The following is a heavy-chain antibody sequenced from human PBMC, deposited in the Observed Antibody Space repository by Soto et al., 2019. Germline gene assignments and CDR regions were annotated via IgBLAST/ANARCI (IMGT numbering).Heavy chain of an antibody. CDR1: GGTFSSYA. J-gene: IGHJ6*02. CDR3: ARDMGNTDIVVVPAASSGDYYYGMDV. CDR2: IIPIFGTA. V-gene: IGHV1-69*13. D-gene: IGHD2-2*01. Sequence: SVKVSCKASGGTFSSYAISWVRQAPGQGLEWMGGIIPIFGTANYAQKFQGRVTITADESTSTAYMELSSLRSEDTAVYYCARDMGNTDIVVVPAASSGDYYYGMDVWGQWTTVTVSS.